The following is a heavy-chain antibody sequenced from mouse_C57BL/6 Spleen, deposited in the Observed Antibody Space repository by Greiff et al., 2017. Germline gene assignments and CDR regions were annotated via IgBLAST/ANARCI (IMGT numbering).Heavy chain of an antibody. V-gene: IGHV1-69*01. CDR3: ARRHNYYGSSYGYFDV. Sequence: QVQLQQPGAELVMPGASVKLSCKASGYTFTSYWMHWVKQRPGQGLEWIGEIDPSDSYTNYNQKFKGKSTLTVDKSSSTAYMQLSSLTSEDSAVYYCARRHNYYGSSYGYFDVWGTGTTVTVSS. D-gene: IGHD1-1*01. CDR1: GYTFTSYW. J-gene: IGHJ1*03. CDR2: IDPSDSYT.